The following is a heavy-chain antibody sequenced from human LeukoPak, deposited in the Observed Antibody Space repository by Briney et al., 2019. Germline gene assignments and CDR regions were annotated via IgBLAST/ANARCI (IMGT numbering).Heavy chain of an antibody. CDR3: ARRQLGMGIPLPFDY. V-gene: IGHV4-39*01. D-gene: IGHD7-27*01. CDR2: IYYSGST. Sequence: SETQSLTCTVSGGSISSSSYYWGWIRQPPGKGLEWIGSIYYSGSTYYNPSLKSRVTISVDTSKNQFSLKLSSVTAADTAVYYCARRQLGMGIPLPFDYWGQGTLVTVSS. CDR1: GGSISSSSYY. J-gene: IGHJ4*02.